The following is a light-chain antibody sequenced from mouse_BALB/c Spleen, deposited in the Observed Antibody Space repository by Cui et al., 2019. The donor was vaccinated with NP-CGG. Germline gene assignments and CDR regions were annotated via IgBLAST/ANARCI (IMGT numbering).Light chain of an antibody. J-gene: IGLJ1*01. CDR3: ALWYSNHWV. Sequence: QAVVTQESALTTSPGETVTLTFRSSTGAVTTSNYANWVQEKPDHLFTGLIGGTNNRAPGVPARFSGSLIGDKAALTITGVQTEDEAIYFCALWYSNHWVFGGGTKTDCP. CDR1: TGAVTTSNY. V-gene: IGLV1*01. CDR2: GTN.